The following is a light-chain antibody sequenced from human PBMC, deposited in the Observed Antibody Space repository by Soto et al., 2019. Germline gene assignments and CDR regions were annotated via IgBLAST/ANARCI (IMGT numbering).Light chain of an antibody. CDR2: AAS. J-gene: IGKJ4*01. CDR1: QDIIRY. V-gene: IGKV1-9*01. CDR3: LQIKCYPLT. Sequence: DIQLTQSPSFLSASVGDRVTITCRTIQDIIRYLAWYHPKPGKAPQLLISAASTLQSGVPSRFSGSGSGTEFTLTISSLQPEDFSTYYCLQIKCYPLTFGGGTKVEI.